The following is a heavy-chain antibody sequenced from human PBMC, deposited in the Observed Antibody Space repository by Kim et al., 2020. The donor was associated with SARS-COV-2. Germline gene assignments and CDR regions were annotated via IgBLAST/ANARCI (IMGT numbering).Heavy chain of an antibody. CDR1: GYTFTSYA. J-gene: IGHJ4*02. CDR2: INAGNGNT. CDR3: ARDGSRWGCSSTSCSWYSSSWYLDY. V-gene: IGHV1-3*01. D-gene: IGHD2-2*01. Sequence: ASVKVSCKASGYTFTSYAMHWVRQAPGQRLEWMGWINAGNGNTKYSQKFQGRVTITRDTSASTAYMELSSLRSEDTAVYYCARDGSRWGCSSTSCSWYSSSWYLDYWGQGTLVTVSS.